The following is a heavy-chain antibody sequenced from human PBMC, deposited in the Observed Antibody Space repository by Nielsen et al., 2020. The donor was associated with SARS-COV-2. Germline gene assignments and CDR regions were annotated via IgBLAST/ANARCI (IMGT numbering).Heavy chain of an antibody. CDR3: ASSPGSRFWKIDY. J-gene: IGHJ4*02. Sequence: SETLSLTCTVSGGSFSSVEYHWSWVRQPPGKGLEWIGFISYSGITYYNPSLESRVTISVDRSTNQFSLRLSSVTAADTAVYYCASSPGSRFWKIDYWGQGTLVTVSS. V-gene: IGHV4-30-4*01. CDR2: ISYSGIT. D-gene: IGHD1-1*01. CDR1: GGSFSSVEYH.